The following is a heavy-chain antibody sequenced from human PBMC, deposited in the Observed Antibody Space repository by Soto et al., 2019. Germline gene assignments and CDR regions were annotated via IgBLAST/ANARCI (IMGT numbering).Heavy chain of an antibody. V-gene: IGHV3-9*01. J-gene: IGHJ4*02. Sequence: EVQLVESGGGLVQPGRSLRLSCAASGFTFDDYAMHWVRQAPGKGLEWVSGISWNSGSIGYADSVKGRFTISRDNAKNSLYLQMNSLRAEDTALYYCAKDRSSWYEYYFDYWGQGTLGTVSS. CDR1: GFTFDDYA. D-gene: IGHD6-13*01. CDR2: ISWNSGSI. CDR3: AKDRSSWYEYYFDY.